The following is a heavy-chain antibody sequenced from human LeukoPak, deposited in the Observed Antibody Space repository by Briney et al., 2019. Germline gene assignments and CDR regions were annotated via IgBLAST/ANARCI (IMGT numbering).Heavy chain of an antibody. D-gene: IGHD2-8*01. CDR2: IRSKTDGGTT. CDR3: GSNAY. CDR1: GFTFSNAW. Sequence: PGGSLRLSCAASGFTFSNAWMSWVRQAPGKELEWVGRIRSKTDGGTTEYTAPVKGRFTISRDDSKNTLYLQMNSLKTEDTALYYCGSNAYWGQGTLVTVSS. V-gene: IGHV3-15*01. J-gene: IGHJ4*02.